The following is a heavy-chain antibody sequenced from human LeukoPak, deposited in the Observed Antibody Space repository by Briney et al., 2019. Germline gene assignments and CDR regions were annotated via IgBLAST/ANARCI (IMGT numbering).Heavy chain of an antibody. D-gene: IGHD3-3*01. Sequence: TSQTLSLTCTVSGGSISSGDYYWSWIRQPPGKGLEWIGYIYYSGSTYYNPSLKSRVTISVDTSKNQFSLKLSSVTAADTAVYYCAREDFGVVNYFDYWGQGTLVTVSS. CDR1: GGSISSGDYY. CDR3: AREDFGVVNYFDY. CDR2: IYYSGST. J-gene: IGHJ4*02. V-gene: IGHV4-30-4*08.